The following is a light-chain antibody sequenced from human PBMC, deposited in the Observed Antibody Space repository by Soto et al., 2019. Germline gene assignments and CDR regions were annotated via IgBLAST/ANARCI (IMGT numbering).Light chain of an antibody. CDR2: EGN. CDR1: SSDVGTYNL. J-gene: IGLJ2*01. V-gene: IGLV2-23*01. CDR3: CSYAPSRTLL. Sequence: QYVLTQPASVSGSPGESITISCTGTSSDVGTYNLVTWYQQHPGRVPRLILYEGNKRPSGVSSRFSASKSGNTASLTISGLQAEDEADYFCCSYAPSRTLLFGGGTKVTVL.